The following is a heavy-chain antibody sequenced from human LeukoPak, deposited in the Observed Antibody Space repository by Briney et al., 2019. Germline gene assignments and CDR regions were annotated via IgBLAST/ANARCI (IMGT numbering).Heavy chain of an antibody. D-gene: IGHD3-10*02. CDR3: AELGITMIGGV. CDR1: GCTFSSYE. Sequence: GGSLSLSCAASGCTFSSYEMNWVRQAPGKGQELVSYISSSCSTIYYADSVNGRFTISRDNAKNSLYLQMNSLRAEDTAVYYCAELGITMIGGVWGKGTTVTISS. V-gene: IGHV3-48*03. J-gene: IGHJ6*04. CDR2: ISSSCSTI.